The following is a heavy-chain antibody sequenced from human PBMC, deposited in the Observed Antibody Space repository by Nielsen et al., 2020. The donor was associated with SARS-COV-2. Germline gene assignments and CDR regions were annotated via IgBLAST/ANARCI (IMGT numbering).Heavy chain of an antibody. Sequence: SVKVSCKASGGTFSSYAISWVRQAPGQGLEWMGGIIPIFGTANYAQKFQGRVTITADKSTSTTYMELSSLRSEDTAVYYCAKDNDSSGKSWGQGTLVTVSS. D-gene: IGHD6-19*01. CDR3: AKDNDSSGKS. CDR2: IIPIFGTA. V-gene: IGHV1-69*06. J-gene: IGHJ5*02. CDR1: GGTFSSYA.